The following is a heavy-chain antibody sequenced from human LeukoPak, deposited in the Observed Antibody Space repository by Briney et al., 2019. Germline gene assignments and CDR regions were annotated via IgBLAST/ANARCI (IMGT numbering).Heavy chain of an antibody. CDR3: ARDDYGSGSYSYP. CDR1: GGSISSSNW. D-gene: IGHD3-10*01. V-gene: IGHV4-4*02. Sequence: SGTLSLTCAVSGGSISSSNWWSWVRQPPGKGLEWIGEIYHSGSTNYNPSLKSRVTLSVDKSKNQFSLKLSSVTAADTAVYYCARDDYGSGSYSYPWGQGTLVTVSS. CDR2: IYHSGST. J-gene: IGHJ5*02.